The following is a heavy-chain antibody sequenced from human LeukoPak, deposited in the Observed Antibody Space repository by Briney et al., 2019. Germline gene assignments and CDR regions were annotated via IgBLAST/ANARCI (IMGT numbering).Heavy chain of an antibody. CDR2: ISAYNGNT. V-gene: IGHV1-18*01. Sequence: ASVKGSCKASGYTFTSYGISWVRQAPGQGLEWMGWISAYNGNTNYAQKLQGRVTMTTGTSTSTAYMELRSLRSDDTAVYYCARMGGDYYGSGSYYLYYFDYWGQGTLVTVSS. CDR3: ARMGGDYYGSGSYYLYYFDY. J-gene: IGHJ4*02. CDR1: GYTFTSYG. D-gene: IGHD3-10*01.